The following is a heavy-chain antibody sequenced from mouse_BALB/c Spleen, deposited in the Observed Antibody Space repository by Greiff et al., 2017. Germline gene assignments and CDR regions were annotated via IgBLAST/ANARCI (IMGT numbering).Heavy chain of an antibody. CDR3: ARSKYGNYVDYAMDY. CDR1: GFTFSSFG. D-gene: IGHD2-10*02. Sequence: DVMLVESGGGLVQPGGSRKLSCAASGFTFSSFGMHWVRQAPEKGLEWVAYISSGSSTIYYADTVKGRFTISRDNPKNTLFLQMTSLRSEDTAMYYCARSKYGNYVDYAMDYWGQGTSVTVSS. CDR2: ISSGSSTI. J-gene: IGHJ4*01. V-gene: IGHV5-17*02.